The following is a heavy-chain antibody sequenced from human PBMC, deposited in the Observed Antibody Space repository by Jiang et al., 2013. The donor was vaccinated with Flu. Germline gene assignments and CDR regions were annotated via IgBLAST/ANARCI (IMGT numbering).Heavy chain of an antibody. CDR2: YN. Sequence: YNDYAVSVKSRITINPDTSKNQFSLQLNSVTPEDTAVYYCARGEVGTSIAARFDYWGQGTLVTVSS. D-gene: IGHD6-6*01. V-gene: IGHV6-1*01. CDR3: ARGEVGTSIAARFDY. J-gene: IGHJ4*02.